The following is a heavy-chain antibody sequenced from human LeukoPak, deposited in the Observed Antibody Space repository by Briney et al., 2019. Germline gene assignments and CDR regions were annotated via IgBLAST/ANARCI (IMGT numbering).Heavy chain of an antibody. D-gene: IGHD3-22*01. CDR1: GGTLISYP. V-gene: IGHV1-69*04. CDR3: ARDRRTYYYDSGGYHHDALDL. J-gene: IGHJ3*01. Sequence: ASVKVSCKPSGGTLISYPINWVRQAPGQGLEWMGRIIPILGIANYAQKFQGRVTITADRSTSTAYLELSSLRSEDTAVYYCARDRRTYYYDSGGYHHDALDLWGQGTMVTVSS. CDR2: IIPILGIA.